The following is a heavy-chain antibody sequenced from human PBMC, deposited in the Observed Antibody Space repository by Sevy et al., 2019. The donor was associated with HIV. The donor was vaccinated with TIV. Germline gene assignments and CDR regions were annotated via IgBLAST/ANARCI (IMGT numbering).Heavy chain of an antibody. CDR3: TTERIYDFWSGNYGYYFDY. V-gene: IGHV3-15*01. CDR1: GFTFSNAW. Sequence: LGGSLRLSCAASGFTFSNAWMSWVRQAPGKGLEWVGRIKSKTDGGTTDYAAPVKGRFTISRDDSKNTLYLQMNSLKTEDTAVYYCTTERIYDFWSGNYGYYFDYWGQGTLVTVSS. D-gene: IGHD3-3*01. J-gene: IGHJ4*02. CDR2: IKSKTDGGTT.